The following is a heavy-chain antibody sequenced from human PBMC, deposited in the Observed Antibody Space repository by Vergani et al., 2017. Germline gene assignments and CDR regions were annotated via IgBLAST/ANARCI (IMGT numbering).Heavy chain of an antibody. CDR3: ARANTVTNWFDP. J-gene: IGHJ5*02. CDR1: GYTFTSYG. D-gene: IGHD4-17*01. CDR2: ISAYNGNT. V-gene: IGHV1-18*01. Sequence: QVQQVQSGAEVKKPGASVKVSCKASGYTFTSYGISWVRQAPGQGLEGMGWISAYNGNTNYAQKLQGRVTMTTDTSKSTAYMELRSLRADDTAVYYCARANTVTNWFDPWGQGTLVTVSS.